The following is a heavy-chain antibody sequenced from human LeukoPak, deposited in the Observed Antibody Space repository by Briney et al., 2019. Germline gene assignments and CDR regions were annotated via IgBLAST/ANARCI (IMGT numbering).Heavy chain of an antibody. J-gene: IGHJ4*02. V-gene: IGHV3-30*04. CDR3: GRARAGGLVY. CDR2: ISFDGAHK. D-gene: IGHD3-16*01. CDR1: GFTFRHYA. Sequence: GGSLRLSCAASGFTFRHYAVHWVRQAPGRGLEWVAVISFDGAHKYYAESVKGRFTISTDNSNNTLFLQMDSLRLEDTALYNWGRARAGGLVYWGQGTLVTVSS.